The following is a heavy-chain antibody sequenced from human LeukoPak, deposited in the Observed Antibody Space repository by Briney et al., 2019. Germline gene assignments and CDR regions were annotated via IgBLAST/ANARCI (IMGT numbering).Heavy chain of an antibody. V-gene: IGHV3-30-3*01. Sequence: GGSLRLSCAASGFTFSSYAMHWVRQAPGKGLEWVAVISYDGSNKYYADSVKGRFTISRDNSKNTLYLQMNSLRAEDTAVYYCARDQDSSGYSFDYWGQETLVTVSS. D-gene: IGHD3-22*01. CDR3: ARDQDSSGYSFDY. J-gene: IGHJ4*02. CDR1: GFTFSSYA. CDR2: ISYDGSNK.